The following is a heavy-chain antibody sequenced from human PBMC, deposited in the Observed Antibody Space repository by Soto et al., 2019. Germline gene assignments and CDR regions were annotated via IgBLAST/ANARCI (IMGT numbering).Heavy chain of an antibody. CDR3: AKDRRYSNSWYGDLDY. CDR1: GFTFSSFA. CDR2: ISGSGGTA. J-gene: IGHJ4*02. V-gene: IGHV3-23*01. D-gene: IGHD6-13*01. Sequence: GGSLRLSCAASGFTFSSFAMSWVRQAPGKGLEWVSVISGSGGTAYYADSVKGRFTISRDNSKNTLYLQMNSLRAEDTAVYFCAKDRRYSNSWYGDLDYWGQGTLVTVSS.